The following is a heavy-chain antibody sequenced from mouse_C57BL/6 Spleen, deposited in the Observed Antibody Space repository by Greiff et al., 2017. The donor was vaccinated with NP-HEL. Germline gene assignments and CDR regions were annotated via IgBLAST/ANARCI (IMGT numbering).Heavy chain of an antibody. D-gene: IGHD1-1*01. Sequence: VKLVESGPELVKPGASVKISCKASGYAFSSSWMNWVKQRPGKGLEWIGRIYPGDGDTNYNGKFKGKATLTADKSSSTAYMQLSSLTSEDSAVYFCARSVVGRAMDDWGQGTSVTVSS. CDR1: GYAFSSSW. CDR3: ARSVVGRAMDD. J-gene: IGHJ4*01. V-gene: IGHV1-82*01. CDR2: IYPGDGDT.